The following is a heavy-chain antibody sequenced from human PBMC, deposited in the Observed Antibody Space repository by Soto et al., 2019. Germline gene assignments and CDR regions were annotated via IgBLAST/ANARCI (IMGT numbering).Heavy chain of an antibody. CDR1: GGSISSSNW. V-gene: IGHV4-4*02. J-gene: IGHJ4*02. D-gene: IGHD3-3*01. Sequence: SETLSLTCAVSGGSISSSNWWSWVRQPPGKGLEWIGEIYHSGSTNYNPSLKSRVTISVDKSKNQFSLKLSSVTAADTGVYYCARAPGIKIFGVVTPSPAYWGQGTLVTVSS. CDR3: ARAPGIKIFGVVTPSPAY. CDR2: IYHSGST.